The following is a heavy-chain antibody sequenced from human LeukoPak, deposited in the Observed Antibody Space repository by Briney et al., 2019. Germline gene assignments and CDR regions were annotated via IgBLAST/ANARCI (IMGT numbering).Heavy chain of an antibody. D-gene: IGHD2-2*02. CDR1: GYTFSSYA. V-gene: IGHV3-30*04. CDR3: ARADTLDAFDT. J-gene: IGHJ3*02. Sequence: GGSLRLSCAASGYTFSSYAMHRVRQAPGKGLEWVAVISYDGSNKYYADSVKGRFTISRDNSKNTLYLQMNSLRAEDTAVYYCARADTLDAFDTWGQGTMVTVSS. CDR2: ISYDGSNK.